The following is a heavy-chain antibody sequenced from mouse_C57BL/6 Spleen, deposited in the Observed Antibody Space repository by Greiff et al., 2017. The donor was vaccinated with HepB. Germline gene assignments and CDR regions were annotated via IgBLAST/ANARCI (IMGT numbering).Heavy chain of an antibody. V-gene: IGHV1-82*01. CDR3: ARSADYDGDPRFDY. D-gene: IGHD2-4*01. Sequence: QVQLQQSGPELVKPGASVKISCKASGYAFSSSWMNWVKQRPGKGLEWIGRIYPGDGDTNYNGKFKGKATLTADKSSSTAYMQLSSLTSEDSAVYLCARSADYDGDPRFDYWGQGTTLTVSS. J-gene: IGHJ2*01. CDR1: GYAFSSSW. CDR2: IYPGDGDT.